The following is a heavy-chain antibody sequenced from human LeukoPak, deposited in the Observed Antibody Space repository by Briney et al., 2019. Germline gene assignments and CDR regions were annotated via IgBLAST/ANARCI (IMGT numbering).Heavy chain of an antibody. J-gene: IGHJ4*02. CDR2: IYYSGST. V-gene: IGHV4-59*01. CDR3: ARERFGWFFDY. Sequence: SETLSLTCTVSGGSISSYYWSWIRQPPGKGLEWIGYIYYSGSTNYNPSLKSRVTISVDTSKNQFSLKLSSVTAADTAVYYCARERFGWFFDYWGQGTLVSVSS. D-gene: IGHD3-10*01. CDR1: GGSISSYY.